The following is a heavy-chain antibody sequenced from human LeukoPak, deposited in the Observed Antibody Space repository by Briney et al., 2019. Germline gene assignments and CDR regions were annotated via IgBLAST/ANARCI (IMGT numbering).Heavy chain of an antibody. CDR1: GYTFTSYG. CDR3: ARSCPSSTSCYYYYGMDV. V-gene: IGHV1-18*01. CDR2: VSAYNGNT. J-gene: IGHJ6*02. D-gene: IGHD2-2*01. Sequence: ASVKVSCKASGYTFTSYGISWVRQAPGQGLEWMGWVSAYNGNTNYAQKLQGRVTMTTDTSTSTAYMELRSLRSDDTAVYYCARSCPSSTSCYYYYGMDVWGQGTTVTDSS.